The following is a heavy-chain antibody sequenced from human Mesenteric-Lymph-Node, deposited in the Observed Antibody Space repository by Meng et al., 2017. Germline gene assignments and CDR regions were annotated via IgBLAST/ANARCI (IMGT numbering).Heavy chain of an antibody. CDR1: GGSISSSNYY. Sequence: QLHLKESGPGRVKPSEPLSLTCTVSGGSISSSNYYWDWIRQPPGKGLEWIGAIYHSGSTSYNPSLQSRVTMFVDTSKNQFSLMLTSVTATDTAVYYCARRRGGSGRDCWGQGTLVTVSS. V-gene: IGHV4-39*01. CDR2: IYHSGST. CDR3: ARRRGGSGRDC. J-gene: IGHJ4*02. D-gene: IGHD3-10*01.